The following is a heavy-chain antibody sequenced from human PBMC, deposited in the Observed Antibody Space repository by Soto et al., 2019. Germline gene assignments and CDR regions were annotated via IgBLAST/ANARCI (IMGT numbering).Heavy chain of an antibody. D-gene: IGHD3-16*02. Sequence: PSETLSLTCTVSGGSISSYYWSWIRQPPGKGLEWIGYIYYSGSTNYNPSLKSRVSISVGTSENQFSLKLSSVTAADTAVYYCARDRLYYDYVWGSYRYAYFDYWGQGTLVTVSS. CDR2: IYYSGST. J-gene: IGHJ4*02. CDR1: GGSISSYY. CDR3: ARDRLYYDYVWGSYRYAYFDY. V-gene: IGHV4-59*01.